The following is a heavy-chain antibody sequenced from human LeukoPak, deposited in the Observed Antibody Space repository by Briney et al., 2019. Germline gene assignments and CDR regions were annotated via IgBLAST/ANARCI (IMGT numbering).Heavy chain of an antibody. CDR3: AKVKWGGAKGHFDY. D-gene: IGHD1-26*01. Sequence: GGSLRLSCAASGFIFSSYGMHWVRQAPGKGLEWVALIRYDGSNKYYADSVKGRFTISRDNSKNTVYLQMNSLRAEDTAVYYCAKVKWGGAKGHFDYWGQGTLVTVSS. CDR1: GFIFSSYG. CDR2: IRYDGSNK. V-gene: IGHV3-30*02. J-gene: IGHJ4*02.